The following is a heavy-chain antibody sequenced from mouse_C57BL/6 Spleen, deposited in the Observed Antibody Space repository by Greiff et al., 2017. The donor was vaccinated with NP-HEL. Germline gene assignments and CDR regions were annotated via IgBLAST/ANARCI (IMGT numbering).Heavy chain of an antibody. J-gene: IGHJ3*01. V-gene: IGHV2-2*01. CDR2: IWSGGST. D-gene: IGHD2-5*01. CDR3: ARTKYSNLAWFAY. Sequence: QVQLKESGPGLVQPSQSLSITCTVSGFSLTSYGVHWVRQSPGKGLEWLGVIWSGGSTDYNAAFISRLSISKDNSKSQVFFKMNSLQADDTAIYYCARTKYSNLAWFAYWGQGTLVTVSA. CDR1: GFSLTSYG.